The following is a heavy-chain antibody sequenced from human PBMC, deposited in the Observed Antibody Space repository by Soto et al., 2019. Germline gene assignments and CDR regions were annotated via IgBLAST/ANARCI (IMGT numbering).Heavy chain of an antibody. D-gene: IGHD6-19*01. J-gene: IGHJ4*02. Sequence: QVQLVESGGGLVKPGGSLRLACAASGFTFSDYYMSWIRQAPGKGLEWVSYTSSSSSHINYADSVKGRFTISRDNAKNSLYXQMNSXRAEXXAVYYCAXXXXSGWAHDYWGQGTLVTVSS. CDR3: AXXXXSGWAHDY. CDR1: GFTFSDYY. V-gene: IGHV3-11*05. CDR2: TSSSSSHI.